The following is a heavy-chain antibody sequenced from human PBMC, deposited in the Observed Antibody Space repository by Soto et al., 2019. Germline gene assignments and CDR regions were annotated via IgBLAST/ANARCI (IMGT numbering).Heavy chain of an antibody. J-gene: IGHJ4*02. CDR2: ISGSGGST. Sequence: GGSLRLSCAASGFTFSSYAMSWVRQAPGKGLEWVSAISGSGGSTYYADSVKGRFTISRDNSKNTLYLQMNSLRAEDTAVYYCAKDPSPKELEPLDYFDYWGQGTLGTVSA. D-gene: IGHD1-1*01. CDR3: AKDPSPKELEPLDYFDY. CDR1: GFTFSSYA. V-gene: IGHV3-23*01.